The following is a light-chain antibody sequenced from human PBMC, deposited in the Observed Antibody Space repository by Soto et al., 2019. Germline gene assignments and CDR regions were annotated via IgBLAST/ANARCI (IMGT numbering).Light chain of an antibody. J-gene: IGKJ2*01. V-gene: IGKV3-20*01. CDR1: QSVANNY. Sequence: EIVLTQSPGTPSLSPGEGATLSCRASQSVANNYLAWYQQKPGQAPRLLISGASNRATGIPDRFSGSGSGTDFTVTIGRLESEDFAVYYCQHYGSSPPHTFGQGTKLEIK. CDR2: GAS. CDR3: QHYGSSPPHT.